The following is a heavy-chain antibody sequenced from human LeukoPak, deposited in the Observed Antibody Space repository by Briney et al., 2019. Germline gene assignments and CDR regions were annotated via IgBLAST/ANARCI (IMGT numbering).Heavy chain of an antibody. J-gene: IGHJ4*02. D-gene: IGHD6-13*01. CDR2: IYYSGST. CDR3: ARIIAAAGAYYFDY. CDR1: GGSISSGGYY. V-gene: IGHV4-31*03. Sequence: SETLSLTCTVSGGSISSGGYYWSWIRQHPGKGLEWIGYIYYSGSTYYNPSLKSRVTISVDTSKNQFSLKLSSVTAADTAVYYCARIIAAAGAYYFDYWGQGTLVTVSP.